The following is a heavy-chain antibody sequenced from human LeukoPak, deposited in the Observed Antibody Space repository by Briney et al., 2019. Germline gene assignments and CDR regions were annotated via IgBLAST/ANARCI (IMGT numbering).Heavy chain of an antibody. CDR1: GFIVSNNY. J-gene: IGHJ4*02. V-gene: IGHV3-53*01. Sequence: GGSLRLSCVASGFIVSNNYMSWVRQAPGKGLEWVSVLYNAGSTYYADPVKGRFTISRDNSKSTLYLQMNSLRAEDTAVYYCARGYYGSGAVPGGYWGQGTLVTVSS. D-gene: IGHD3-10*01. CDR3: ARGYYGSGAVPGGY. CDR2: LYNAGST.